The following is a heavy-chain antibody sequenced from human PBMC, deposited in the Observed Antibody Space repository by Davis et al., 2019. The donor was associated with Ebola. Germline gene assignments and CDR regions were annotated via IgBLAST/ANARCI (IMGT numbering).Heavy chain of an antibody. CDR3: SRDIWDY. CDR1: GFSFGDFG. CDR2: IRSNLYGGTT. D-gene: IGHD2-21*01. J-gene: IGHJ4*02. Sequence: PGGSLRLSCTGSGFSFGDFGMSWYRQAPGKGLEWGGFIRSNLYGGTTEYAASVKGRFTISRDDPKSIAYLQMNSLKAEDTAMYYCSRDIWDYWGQGTLVTVSS. V-gene: IGHV3-49*03.